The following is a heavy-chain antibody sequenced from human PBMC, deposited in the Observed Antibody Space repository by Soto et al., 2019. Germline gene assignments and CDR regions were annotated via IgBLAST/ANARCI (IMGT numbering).Heavy chain of an antibody. CDR1: GFTFGNYW. D-gene: IGHD1-26*01. CDR3: ARVYSGSYSLFDY. V-gene: IGHV3-74*01. J-gene: IGHJ4*02. CDR2: INSDGSAT. Sequence: GGSLRLSCAASGFTFGNYWMHWVRQAPGKGLVWVSRINSDGSATTYADSVKGRFTISRDNAKNTLYLQMNSLRAEDTAVYYCARVYSGSYSLFDYWGQGTLVTVSS.